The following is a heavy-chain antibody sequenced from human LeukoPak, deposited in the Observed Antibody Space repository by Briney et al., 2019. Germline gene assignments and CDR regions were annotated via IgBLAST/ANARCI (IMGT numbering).Heavy chain of an antibody. J-gene: IGHJ4*02. D-gene: IGHD5-18*01. CDR3: AKGDSYGSLDY. Sequence: GGSLRLSCAASGLTFSSYWMHWVRQAPGKGLVWVSRINSVGSSTSYADSVKGRFTISRDNSKNTLYLQMNSLRAEDTAVYYCAKGDSYGSLDYWGQGTLVTVSS. V-gene: IGHV3-74*01. CDR2: INSVGSST. CDR1: GLTFSSYW.